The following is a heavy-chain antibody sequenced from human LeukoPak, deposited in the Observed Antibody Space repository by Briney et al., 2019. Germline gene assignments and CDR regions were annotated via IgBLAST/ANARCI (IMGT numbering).Heavy chain of an antibody. CDR2: ISSSSSYI. Sequence: GGSLRLSCAASGFTFSSYSMNWVRQAPGEGLEWVSSISSSSSYIYYADSVKGRFTISRDNAKNSLYLQMNSLRAEDTAVYYCARALDYYGSGSYFYYWGQGTLVTVSS. CDR3: ARALDYYGSGSYFYY. CDR1: GFTFSSYS. V-gene: IGHV3-21*01. D-gene: IGHD3-10*01. J-gene: IGHJ4*02.